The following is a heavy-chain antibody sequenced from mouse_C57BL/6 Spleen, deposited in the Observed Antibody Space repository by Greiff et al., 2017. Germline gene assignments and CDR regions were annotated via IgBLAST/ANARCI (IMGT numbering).Heavy chain of an antibody. V-gene: IGHV1-55*01. CDR2: IYPGSGST. Sequence: QVQLQQPGAELVKPGASVKMSCKASGYTFTSYWITWVKQRPGQGLEWIGDIYPGSGSTNYNEKFKSKATLTVETSSSTAYMQLSSLTSEDSAVYYCAREEDAMDYWGQGTSVTVSS. J-gene: IGHJ4*01. CDR3: AREEDAMDY. CDR1: GYTFTSYW.